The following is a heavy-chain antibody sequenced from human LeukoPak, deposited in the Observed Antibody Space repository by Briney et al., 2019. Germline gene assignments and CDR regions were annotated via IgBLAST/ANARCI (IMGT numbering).Heavy chain of an antibody. Sequence: PSETLSLTCTVSGGSISSYYWSWIRQPAGKGLEWIGRIYTSGSTNYNPSLKSRVTISVDTSKNQFSLKLSSVTAADTAVYYCARDGQQLTPNAFDIWGQGTMVTVSS. J-gene: IGHJ3*02. D-gene: IGHD6-13*01. CDR2: IYTSGST. CDR1: GGSISSYY. CDR3: ARDGQQLTPNAFDI. V-gene: IGHV4-4*07.